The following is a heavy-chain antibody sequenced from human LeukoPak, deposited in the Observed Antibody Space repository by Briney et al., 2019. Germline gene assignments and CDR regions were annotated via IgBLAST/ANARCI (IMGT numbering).Heavy chain of an antibody. V-gene: IGHV5-51*01. CDR1: RVTFCVHW. CDR2: IYSGDSET. D-gene: IGHD3-16*01. CDR3: ATPDSTRGGDC. J-gene: IGHJ4*02. Sequence: GESLKISCMAARVTFCVHWIAYVRQMPGKGLEWMVIIYSGDSETRYSPSFEGQVTMSADMSISTAYLQWSTLKASDSGIYYCATPDSTRGGDCRAQGSLVTVSS.